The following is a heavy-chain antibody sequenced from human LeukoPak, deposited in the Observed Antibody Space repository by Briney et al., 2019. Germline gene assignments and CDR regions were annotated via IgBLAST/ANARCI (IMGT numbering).Heavy chain of an antibody. CDR1: GFTFSIYE. D-gene: IGHD3-10*01. CDR2: ISSIGTTI. Sequence: GGSLRLSCAASGFTFSIYEMNWVRQAPGKGVEWGSYISSIGTTIYYADSVKGRFTISRDNSKNTLYLKMNSLRAEDTAVYYCARARNYYGSGSSNYFDYWGQGTLVTVSS. V-gene: IGHV3-48*03. J-gene: IGHJ4*02. CDR3: ARARNYYGSGSSNYFDY.